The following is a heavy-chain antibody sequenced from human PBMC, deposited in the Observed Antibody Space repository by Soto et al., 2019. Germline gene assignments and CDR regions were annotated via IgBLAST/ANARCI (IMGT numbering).Heavy chain of an antibody. J-gene: IGHJ6*02. Sequence: QVQLVESGGGVVQPGRSLRLSCAASGFTFSSYGMHWVRPAPGKGLEWVAVISYDGSNKYYADSVKGLFTISRDNSKYTLYLQMNSLRAEDTAVYYCAKDLGYSSGWYTKKVPNYGMDVWGQGTTVTVSS. D-gene: IGHD6-19*01. V-gene: IGHV3-30*18. CDR3: AKDLGYSSGWYTKKVPNYGMDV. CDR1: GFTFSSYG. CDR2: ISYDGSNK.